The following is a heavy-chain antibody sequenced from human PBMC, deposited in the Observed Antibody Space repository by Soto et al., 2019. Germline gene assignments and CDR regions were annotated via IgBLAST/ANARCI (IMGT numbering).Heavy chain of an antibody. CDR3: AKGILVKPAGTRTFDI. D-gene: IGHD6-13*01. Sequence: EVQLLESGGGLVQPGGSLRLSCAASGFTFINYAMSWVRQAPGKGLEWVSSIGGGDGSTYYADSVKGRFTISRDNSNSALYLQMNSLRVGDTAIYYCAKGILVKPAGTRTFDIWGQGTMVIVSS. V-gene: IGHV3-23*01. J-gene: IGHJ3*02. CDR2: IGGGDGST. CDR1: GFTFINYA.